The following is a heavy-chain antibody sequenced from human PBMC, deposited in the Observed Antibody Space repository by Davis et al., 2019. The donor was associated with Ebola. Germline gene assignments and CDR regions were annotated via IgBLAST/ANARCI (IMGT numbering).Heavy chain of an antibody. D-gene: IGHD4-17*01. CDR3: ARRQTTVKSENDY. CDR1: GYSFTSYW. Sequence: GESLKISCKGSGYSFTSYWISWVRQMPGKGLEWMGRIDPSDSYTNYSPSFQGHVTISADKSISTAYLQWSSLKASDTAMYYCARRQTTVKSENDYWGQGTLVTVSS. J-gene: IGHJ4*02. V-gene: IGHV5-10-1*01. CDR2: IDPSDSYT.